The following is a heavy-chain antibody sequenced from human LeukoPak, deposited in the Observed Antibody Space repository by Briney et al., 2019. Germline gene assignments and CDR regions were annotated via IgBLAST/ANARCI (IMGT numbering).Heavy chain of an antibody. Sequence: GGSLRLSCAASGFTVSSNYMSWVRQAPGKGLEWVSVIYSGGSTYYADSVKGRLTISRDNSKNTLYLQMNSLRAEDTAVYYCARAPITMGDAFDIWGQGTMVTVSS. CDR3: ARAPITMGDAFDI. CDR2: IYSGGST. D-gene: IGHD3-10*01. J-gene: IGHJ3*02. CDR1: GFTVSSNY. V-gene: IGHV3-53*01.